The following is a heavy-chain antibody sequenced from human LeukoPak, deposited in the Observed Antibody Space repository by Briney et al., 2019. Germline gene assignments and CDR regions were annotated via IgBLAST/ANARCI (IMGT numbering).Heavy chain of an antibody. CDR2: IKQDGSEK. CDR3: ARGAKWELPHYFDY. V-gene: IGHV3-7*01. D-gene: IGHD1-26*01. CDR1: GGSFSDYY. J-gene: IGHJ4*02. Sequence: TSETLSLTCNVYGGSFSDYYWSWVRQAPGKGLEWVANIKQDGSEKYYVDSVKGRFTISRDNAKNSLYLQMNSLRAEDTAVYYCARGAKWELPHYFDYSGQGTLVTVSS.